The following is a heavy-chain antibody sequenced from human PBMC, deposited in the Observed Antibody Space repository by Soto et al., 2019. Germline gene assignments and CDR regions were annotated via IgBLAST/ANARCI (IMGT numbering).Heavy chain of an antibody. CDR3: AKDPIKRVRLGY. CDR1: GFTFSSYA. J-gene: IGHJ4*02. Sequence: GGSLRLSCAASGFTFSSYAMSWVRQAPGKGLEWVSAISSSGGGTYYADSVKGRFTISRDKSKNTLYLQMNSLRAEDTAVDYCAKDPIKRVRLGYWGQGTLVTVSS. D-gene: IGHD3-16*01. CDR2: ISSSGGGT. V-gene: IGHV3-23*01.